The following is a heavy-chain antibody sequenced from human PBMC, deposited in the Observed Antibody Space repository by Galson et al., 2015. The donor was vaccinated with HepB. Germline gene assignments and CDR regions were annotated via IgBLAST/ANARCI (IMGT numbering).Heavy chain of an antibody. D-gene: IGHD3-3*01. CDR3: AGSPDLLRFLEWSRSV. CDR1: GFTFTSYA. CDR2: ISGSGGFT. V-gene: IGHV3-23*01. Sequence: SLRLSCAASGFTFTSYAMSWVRQAPGKGLEWVSAISGSGGFTYYADSVKGRFTISRDNSKNTLYLQMNSLRAEDTAVYYCAGSPDLLRFLEWSRSVWGKGTTVTVSS. J-gene: IGHJ6*04.